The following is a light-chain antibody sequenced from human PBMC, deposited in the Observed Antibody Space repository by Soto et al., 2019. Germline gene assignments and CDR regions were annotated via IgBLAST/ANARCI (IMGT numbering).Light chain of an antibody. V-gene: IGKV1-39*01. CDR1: QRIGTY. J-gene: IGKJ2*01. Sequence: IQMTQSPSSLTASVGDRVTITCRASQRIGTYLNWYQQRPGRAPKLLISPISTLQRGVPSRFSGSGSGTDFTLTTTGLHPEHFATYYCQQSYSTPYTFGQGTKLEI. CDR2: PIS. CDR3: QQSYSTPYT.